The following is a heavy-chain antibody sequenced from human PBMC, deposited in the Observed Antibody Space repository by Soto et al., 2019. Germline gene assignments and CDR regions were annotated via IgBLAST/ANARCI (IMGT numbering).Heavy chain of an antibody. CDR3: AKGSQYSSSWYNWFDP. V-gene: IGHV3-23*01. CDR2: ISGSGGST. CDR1: GFTFSSYA. D-gene: IGHD6-13*01. J-gene: IGHJ5*02. Sequence: GGSLRLSCAASGFTFSSYAMSWVRQAPGKGLERVSAISGSGGSTYYADSVKGRFTISRDNSKNTLYLQMNSLRAEDTAVYYCAKGSQYSSSWYNWFDPWGQGTLVTVSS.